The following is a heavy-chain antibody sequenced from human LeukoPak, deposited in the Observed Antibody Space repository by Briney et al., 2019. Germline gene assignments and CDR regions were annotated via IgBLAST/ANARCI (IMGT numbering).Heavy chain of an antibody. CDR3: ASWSTSSYYVTRVDH. D-gene: IGHD3-22*01. V-gene: IGHV4-59*12. Sequence: PSETLSLTCALSGGSLSGYYWSWIRQFPGKGLEWIAYMSYIGSTNYNPSLRSRVTISIDTSKNQLSLTLTSVTAADTAVNYCASWSTSSYYVTRVDHWGQGTLVTVSS. J-gene: IGHJ4*02. CDR2: MSYIGST. CDR1: GGSLSGYY.